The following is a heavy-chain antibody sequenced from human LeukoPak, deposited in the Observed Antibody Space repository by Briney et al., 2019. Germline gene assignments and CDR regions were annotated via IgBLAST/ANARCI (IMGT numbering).Heavy chain of an antibody. CDR1: GFTFSRYW. CDR2: IKQDGSEK. Sequence: GGSLRLSCAASGFTFSRYWMSWVRQAPGKGLEWVANIKQDGSEKYYVDSVKGRFTISRDTAKNSLYLQMSSLRAEDTAVYYCARAFALGIWGQGTVVTVSS. J-gene: IGHJ3*02. D-gene: IGHD6-6*01. V-gene: IGHV3-7*01. CDR3: ARAFALGI.